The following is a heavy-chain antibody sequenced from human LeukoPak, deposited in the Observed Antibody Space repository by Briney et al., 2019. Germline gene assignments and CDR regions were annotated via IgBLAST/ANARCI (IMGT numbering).Heavy chain of an antibody. CDR3: AGGDYGRFDY. J-gene: IGHJ4*02. Sequence: GGSLRLSCAVSGFSISSYTMHWVREAPGKALEWVAAFSYDGSKKDYADSVKGRFTISRDSSKNTLYLQMNSLRAEDTAVYSCAGGDYGRFDYWGQGTMVTVAS. CDR1: GFSISSYT. D-gene: IGHD4-17*01. CDR2: FSYDGSKK. V-gene: IGHV3-30*04.